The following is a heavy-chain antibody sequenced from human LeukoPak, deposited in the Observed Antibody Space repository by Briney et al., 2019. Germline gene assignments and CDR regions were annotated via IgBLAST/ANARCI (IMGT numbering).Heavy chain of an antibody. CDR1: GFTFSNYA. D-gene: IGHD2-15*01. V-gene: IGHV3-33*06. J-gene: IGHJ4*02. CDR2: IWYDGTDK. Sequence: PGRSLRLSCAASGFTFSNYAMHWVRQAPGKGLEWVAVIWYDGTDKFYADSVKRRFTISRDNSKKMLYLQVDSLRAEDTAVYYCAKDLGGSGGGGYFDNWGQGTLVTVSS. CDR3: AKDLGGSGGGGYFDN.